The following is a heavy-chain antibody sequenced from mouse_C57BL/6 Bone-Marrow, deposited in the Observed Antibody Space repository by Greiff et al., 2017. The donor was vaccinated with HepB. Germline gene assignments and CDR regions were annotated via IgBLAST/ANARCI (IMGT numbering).Heavy chain of an antibody. CDR2: INYDGSST. CDR1: GFTFSDYY. V-gene: IGHV5-16*01. J-gene: IGHJ1*03. Sequence: EVKLMESEGGLVQPGSSMKLSCTASGFTFSDYYMAWVRQVPEKGLEWVANINYDGSSTYYLDSLQSRFIISRDNAKNILYLQMSSLKSEDTATYYCARDEGVYGSSHWYFDVWGTGTTVTVSS. CDR3: ARDEGVYGSSHWYFDV. D-gene: IGHD1-1*01.